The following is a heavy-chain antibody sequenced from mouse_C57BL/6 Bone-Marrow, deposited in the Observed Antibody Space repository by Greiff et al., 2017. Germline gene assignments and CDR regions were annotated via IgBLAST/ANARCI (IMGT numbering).Heavy chain of an antibody. CDR1: GYTFTSYW. D-gene: IGHD1-1*01. J-gene: IGHJ3*01. CDR3: AGGYYGSSFVWFAY. Sequence: VQLQQPGAELVKPGASVQLSCKASGYTFTSYWMHWVKQRPGQGLEWTGMIHPNSGSTNYNEKFKSKPKLTVDKSSSAAYMQLSSLTSEDSAVYYCAGGYYGSSFVWFAYWGQGSLVTVTA. CDR2: IHPNSGST. V-gene: IGHV1-64*01.